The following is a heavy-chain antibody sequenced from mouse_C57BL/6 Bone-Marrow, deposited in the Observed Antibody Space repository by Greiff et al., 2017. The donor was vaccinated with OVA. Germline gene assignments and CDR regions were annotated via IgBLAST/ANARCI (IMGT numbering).Heavy chain of an antibody. D-gene: IGHD1-1*01. V-gene: IGHV1-39*01. CDR1: GYSFTDYN. J-gene: IGHJ4*01. CDR3: ARGGTTVVATNGGAMDY. Sequence: EVQLVESGPELVKPGASVKISCKASGYSFTDYNMNWVKQSNGKSLEWIGVINPNYGTTSYNQKFKGKATLTVDQSSSTAYMQLNSLTSEDSAVYYCARGGTTVVATNGGAMDYWGQGTSVTVSS. CDR2: INPNYGTT.